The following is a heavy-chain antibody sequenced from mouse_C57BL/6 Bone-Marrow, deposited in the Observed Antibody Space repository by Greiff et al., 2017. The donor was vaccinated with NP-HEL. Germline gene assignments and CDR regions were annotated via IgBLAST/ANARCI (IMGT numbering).Heavy chain of an antibody. Sequence: VQLKQSLPVLVKPGLAVKVDCKAAGCRLACYDGQLVGGVHGKSLEWIGLVYPYNGGTSYNQKFKGKATLTVDTSSSTAYMELNSLTSEDSAVYYCARWGTTVTMDYWGQGTSVTVSS. D-gene: IGHD1-1*01. CDR2: VYPYNGGT. CDR1: GCRLACYD. V-gene: IGHV1-36*01. CDR3: ARWGTTVTMDY. J-gene: IGHJ4*01.